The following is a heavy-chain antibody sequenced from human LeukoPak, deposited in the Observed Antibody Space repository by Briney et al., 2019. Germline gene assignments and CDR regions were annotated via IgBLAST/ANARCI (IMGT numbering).Heavy chain of an antibody. CDR1: GGSISSGDYY. CDR2: IYYSGST. CDR3: ARSIVGATDFDY. J-gene: IGHJ4*02. V-gene: IGHV4-30-4*01. Sequence: SQTLSLTCTVSGGSISSGDYYWSWIRQPPGKGLEWIGYIYYSGSTYYNPSLKSRVTISVDTSKNQFSLKLSSVTAADTAVYYCARSIVGATDFDYWGQGTLVTVSS. D-gene: IGHD1-26*01.